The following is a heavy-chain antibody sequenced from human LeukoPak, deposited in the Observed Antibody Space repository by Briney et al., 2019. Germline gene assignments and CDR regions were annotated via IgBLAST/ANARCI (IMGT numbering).Heavy chain of an antibody. Sequence: GGSLRLSCAASGFTFSSYSMNWVRQAPGKGLEWVSSISSSSSYIYYAGSVKGRFTISRDNAKNSLYLQMNSLRAEDTAVYYCARGSMMKGVPDYWGQGTLVTVSS. CDR3: ARGSMMKGVPDY. CDR1: GFTFSSYS. D-gene: IGHD3-16*01. V-gene: IGHV3-21*01. J-gene: IGHJ4*02. CDR2: ISSSSSYI.